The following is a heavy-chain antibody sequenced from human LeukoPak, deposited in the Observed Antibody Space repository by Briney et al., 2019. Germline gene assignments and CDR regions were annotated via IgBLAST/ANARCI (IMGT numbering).Heavy chain of an antibody. CDR3: ATRPRSDYYFAIFDY. Sequence: GGSLRLSCAASGFMFSGFWMTWVRQAPGQGLECVANIKHDGSEKNYVDSVKGRFTISRDNAKNSLYLQMNSLGGEDTAVYYCATRPRSDYYFAIFDYWGQGTLVTVSS. D-gene: IGHD3-22*01. V-gene: IGHV3-7*01. CDR2: IKHDGSEK. J-gene: IGHJ4*02. CDR1: GFMFSGFW.